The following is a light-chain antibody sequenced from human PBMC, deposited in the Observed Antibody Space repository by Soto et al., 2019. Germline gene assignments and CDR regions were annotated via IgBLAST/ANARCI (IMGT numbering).Light chain of an antibody. V-gene: IGLV2-14*01. Sequence: QSALTQPASVSGSPGQSITLSCSGTSSDVGAYNYVSWYQQHPGKAPKLMIYDVSNRPSGVSNRFSGSKSGNTASLAISGLQAEDEADYYCSSYTSSSTVIFGGGTKL. CDR1: SSDVGAYNY. J-gene: IGLJ2*01. CDR3: SSYTSSSTVI. CDR2: DVS.